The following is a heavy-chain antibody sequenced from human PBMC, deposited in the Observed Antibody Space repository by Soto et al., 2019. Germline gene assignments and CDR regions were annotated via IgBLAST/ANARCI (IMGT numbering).Heavy chain of an antibody. J-gene: IGHJ6*02. CDR1: GYMFITYC. D-gene: IGHD3-3*01. CDR3: ARDRAGREWSYYYYGMDV. V-gene: IGHV1-18*04. CDR2: ISAYNGNT. Sequence: ASVKVSCKASGYMFITYCISWVRQAPGQGLEWMGWISAYNGNTNYAQKLQGRVTMTTDTSTSTAYMELRSLRSDDTAVYYCARDRAGREWSYYYYGMDVWGQGTTVTVS.